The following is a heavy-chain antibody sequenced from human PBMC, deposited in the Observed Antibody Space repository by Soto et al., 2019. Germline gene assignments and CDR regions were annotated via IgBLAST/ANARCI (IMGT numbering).Heavy chain of an antibody. CDR3: AIGCVDTVDSRVLFES. Sequence: PSETLSLTCAVHGGSFGAYYWSWIRQPPGKGLEWLGEINHSGGTSYNPSLKSRVTISVATSKSRFSLKLTSVTAADRAVYYCAIGCVDTVDSRVLFESSAQGTPDPVSS. D-gene: IGHD3-22*01. CDR2: INHSGGT. V-gene: IGHV4-34*01. CDR1: GGSFGAYY. J-gene: IGHJ4*02.